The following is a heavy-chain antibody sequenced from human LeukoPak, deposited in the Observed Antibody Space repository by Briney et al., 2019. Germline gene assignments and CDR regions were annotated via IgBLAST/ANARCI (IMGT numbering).Heavy chain of an antibody. J-gene: IGHJ6*03. CDR2: INWNGGST. CDR3: ARDLGGYSYGSLVAYYYYYMDV. Sequence: GGSLRLSCAASGFTFDDYGMSWVRQAPGKGLEWVSGINWNGGSTGYADSVKGRFTISRDNAKNSLYLQMNSLRAEDTALYYCARDLGGYSYGSLVAYYYYYMDVWGKGTTVTVSS. V-gene: IGHV3-20*04. CDR1: GFTFDDYG. D-gene: IGHD5-18*01.